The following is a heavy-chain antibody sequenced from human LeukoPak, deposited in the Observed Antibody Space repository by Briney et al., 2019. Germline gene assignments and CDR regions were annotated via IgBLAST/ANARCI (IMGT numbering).Heavy chain of an antibody. CDR3: ARGQWSSYYFDY. CDR2: IYSGGST. J-gene: IGHJ4*02. Sequence: TGGSLRLSCAPSGFTVSSNYMSWVRQAPGKGLEWVSVIYSGGSTYYADSVKGRFTISRDNSKNTLYLQMNSLRAEDTAVYYCARGQWSSYYFDYWGQGTLVTVSS. CDR1: GFTVSSNY. V-gene: IGHV3-66*01. D-gene: IGHD2-15*01.